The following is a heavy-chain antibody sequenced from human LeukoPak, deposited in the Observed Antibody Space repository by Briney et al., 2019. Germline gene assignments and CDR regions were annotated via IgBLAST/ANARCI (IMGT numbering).Heavy chain of an antibody. CDR3: ASFDILTGYFDY. J-gene: IGHJ4*02. Sequence: SETLSLTCTVSGGSISSSSYYWGWIRQPPGKGLEWIGSIYYSGSTYYNPSLKSRVTISVDTSKNQFSLKLSSVTAADTAVYYCASFDILTGYFDYWGQGTLVAVSS. CDR2: IYYSGST. V-gene: IGHV4-39*01. CDR1: GGSISSSSYY. D-gene: IGHD3-9*01.